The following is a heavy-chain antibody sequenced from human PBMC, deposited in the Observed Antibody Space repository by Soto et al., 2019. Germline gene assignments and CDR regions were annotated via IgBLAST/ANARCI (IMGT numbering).Heavy chain of an antibody. Sequence: QVQLVESGGGVVQPGRSLRLSCAASGFTFSSYGMHWVRQAPGKGLEWVAVISYDGSNKYYADSVKGRFTISRDNSKNTLYLQMNSLRAEDTAVYYCAKESKPSLNYWYFDLWGRGTLVTVSS. CDR3: AKESKPSLNYWYFDL. CDR1: GFTFSSYG. CDR2: ISYDGSNK. V-gene: IGHV3-30*18. J-gene: IGHJ2*01.